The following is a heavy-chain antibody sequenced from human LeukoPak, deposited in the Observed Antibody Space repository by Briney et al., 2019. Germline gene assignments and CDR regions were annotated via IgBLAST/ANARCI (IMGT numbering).Heavy chain of an antibody. CDR3: ASMIVVVDAFDI. J-gene: IGHJ3*02. CDR2: INSNSGGT. D-gene: IGHD3-22*01. V-gene: IGHV1-2*02. CDR1: GYTFTGYY. Sequence: ASVKVSCKASGYTFTGYYMHWVRQAPGQGLEWMGWINSNSGGTNYAQKFQGRVTMTRDTSISTAYMELSRLRSDDTAVYYCASMIVVVDAFDIWGQGTMVTVSS.